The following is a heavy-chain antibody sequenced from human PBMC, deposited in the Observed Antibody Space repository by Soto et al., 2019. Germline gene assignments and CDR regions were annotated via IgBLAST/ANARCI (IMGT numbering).Heavy chain of an antibody. CDR3: ASLDGDILTGYYIDY. J-gene: IGHJ4*02. V-gene: IGHV4-39*01. Sequence: QLQLQESGPGLVKPSETLSLTCTVSGGSISSSSYYWGWIRQPPGKGLEWIGSIYYSGSTYYNPSLKSRVTISVDTSKNQFSLKLSSVTAADTAVYYCASLDGDILTGYYIDYWGQGTLVTVSS. CDR1: GGSISSSSYY. CDR2: IYYSGST. D-gene: IGHD3-9*01.